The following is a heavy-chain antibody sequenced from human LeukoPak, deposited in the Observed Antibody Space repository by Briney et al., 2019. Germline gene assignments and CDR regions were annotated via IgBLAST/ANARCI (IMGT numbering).Heavy chain of an antibody. CDR3: ASFGTAIRSATDFFAY. CDR1: RVSTTSVGYY. Sequence: SETLSLTCTVSRVSTTSVGYYSSWSRHHPGKGLEWIVYIYFSGSTYYNPSLKSRVTISVDPSKNQVSLKLSSVPAADTAVYYCASFGTAIRSATDFFAYWGQGTLVTVSS. D-gene: IGHD2-2*02. V-gene: IGHV4-31*03. CDR2: IYFSGST. J-gene: IGHJ4*02.